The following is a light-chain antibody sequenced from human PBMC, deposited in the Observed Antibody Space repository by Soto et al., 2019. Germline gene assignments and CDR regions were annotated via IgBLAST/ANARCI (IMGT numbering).Light chain of an antibody. Sequence: EIVLTQSPATLSLSPGERATLSCRASQSVSSYLAWYQQKPGQAPRLLIYDASNRATGIPARFSGSGSGTDFTLTISSLEPEDFAVYYCQQCHSWPQWTLCQGTSVDIK. V-gene: IGKV3-11*01. CDR1: QSVSSY. CDR3: QQCHSWPQWT. CDR2: DAS. J-gene: IGKJ1*01.